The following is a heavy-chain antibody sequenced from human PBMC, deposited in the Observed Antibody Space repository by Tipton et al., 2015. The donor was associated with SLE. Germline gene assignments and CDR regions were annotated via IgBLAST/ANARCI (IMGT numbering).Heavy chain of an antibody. CDR3: ARHAAGLWSGYYPY. CDR1: GGSISSSSYY. V-gene: IGHV4-61*05. CDR2: IYYSGSS. Sequence: TLSLTCTVSGGSISSSSYYWGWIRQPPGKGLEWIGYIYYSGSSNYNPSLKSRVTISVDTSKNQFSLKLSSMTAADTAVYYCARHAAGLWSGYYPYWGQGTLVTVSS. D-gene: IGHD3-3*01. J-gene: IGHJ4*02.